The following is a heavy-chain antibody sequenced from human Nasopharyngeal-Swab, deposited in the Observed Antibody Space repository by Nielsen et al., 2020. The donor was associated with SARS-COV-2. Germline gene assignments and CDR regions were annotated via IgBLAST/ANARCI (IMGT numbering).Heavy chain of an antibody. D-gene: IGHD2-8*01. V-gene: IGHV3-74*01. CDR3: ARDRILYGSRDYYYYMDV. CDR2: INSDGSST. J-gene: IGHJ6*03. Sequence: VRQAPGKGLVWVSRINSDGSSTSYADSVKGRFTISRDNAKNTLYLQMNSLRAEDTAVYYCARDRILYGSRDYYYYMDVWGKGTTVTVSS.